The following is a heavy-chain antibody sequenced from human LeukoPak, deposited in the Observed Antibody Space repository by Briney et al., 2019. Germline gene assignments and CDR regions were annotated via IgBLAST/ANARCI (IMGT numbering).Heavy chain of an antibody. V-gene: IGHV3-7*03. CDR1: GFTFNSYW. Sequence: PGGSLRPSCAASGFTFNSYWMSWVRQAPGKGLEWVANIKQDGSEKYYVDSVKGRFTISRDNAKNSLYLQMNSLRAEDTAVYYCARRRTDCFDYWGQGTLVTVSS. CDR2: IKQDGSEK. CDR3: ARRRTDCFDY. J-gene: IGHJ4*02.